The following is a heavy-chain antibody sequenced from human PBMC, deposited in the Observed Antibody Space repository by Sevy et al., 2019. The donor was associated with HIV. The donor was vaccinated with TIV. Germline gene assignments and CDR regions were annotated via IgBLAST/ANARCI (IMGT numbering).Heavy chain of an antibody. J-gene: IGHJ4*02. Sequence: EGSLRLSCAASGFTFSSYGMHWVRQAPGKGLEWVAFVEFDGKIKNYVDSVKGRFTISRDNSKNTIFLQMHNLRTEDTAVYYCTKDHCSGASCYRGRFDFWGQGTLVTVSS. CDR1: GFTFSSYG. D-gene: IGHD2-15*01. CDR2: VEFDGKIK. V-gene: IGHV3-30*02. CDR3: TKDHCSGASCYRGRFDF.